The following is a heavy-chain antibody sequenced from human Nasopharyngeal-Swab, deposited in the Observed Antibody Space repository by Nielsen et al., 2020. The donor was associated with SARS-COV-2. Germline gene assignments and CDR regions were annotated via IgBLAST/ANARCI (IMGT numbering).Heavy chain of an antibody. CDR2: VKSKSKNYVT. V-gene: IGHV3-73*01. J-gene: IGHJ4*02. CDR3: SASVATRSDY. D-gene: IGHD1-14*01. Sequence: GGSLRLSCAASGFIVSSDYMRWVRQAPGKGLEWVGHVKSKSKNYVTTYSGSMKGRFTISRDDSKNTAYLQMDSLQAEDTAIYYCSASVATRSDYWGQGTLVTVSS. CDR1: GFIVSSDY.